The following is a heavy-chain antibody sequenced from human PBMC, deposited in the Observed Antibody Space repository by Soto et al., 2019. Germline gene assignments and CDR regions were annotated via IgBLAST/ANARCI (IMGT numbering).Heavy chain of an antibody. CDR3: ASKAACGGDCYAFDS. V-gene: IGHV1-69*06. Sequence: QVYLVQSGAEGKKPGSSVKISCKPSGGIFSSNTINWVRQAAGQGLEWMGGIIPLFGTANYAEKFQGRVTITADKSTKTEYMDLTSLRSEDTAVYYCASKAACGGDCYAFDSWGQGTLVTVSS. CDR2: IIPLFGTA. J-gene: IGHJ4*02. CDR1: GGIFSSNT. D-gene: IGHD2-21*02.